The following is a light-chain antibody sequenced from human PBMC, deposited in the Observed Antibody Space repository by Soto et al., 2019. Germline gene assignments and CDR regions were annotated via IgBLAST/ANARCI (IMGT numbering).Light chain of an antibody. V-gene: IGKV3-11*01. CDR2: DAS. CDR1: QSVSSY. CDR3: QQRSNWPPIT. Sequence: EIVLTQSPATLSLSPGERATLSCRASQSVSSYLAWYQQKPGQAPRLLIYDASNRATGIPARFSGSGSGTDFTLTISSLEPEDFAVYYCQQRSNWPPITFVQGTRREIK. J-gene: IGKJ5*01.